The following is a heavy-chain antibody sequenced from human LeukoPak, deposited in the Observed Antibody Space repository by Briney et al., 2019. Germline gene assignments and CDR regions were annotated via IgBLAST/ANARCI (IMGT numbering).Heavy chain of an antibody. CDR3: AREYCSGGSCYPKAYFDY. V-gene: IGHV3-33*01. CDR2: IWYDGSNK. J-gene: IGHJ4*02. Sequence: GGSLRLSCAASGFIFSSYGMHWVRQAPGKGLEWVAVIWYDGSNKYYADSVKGRFTISRDNSKNTLYLQMNSLRAEDTAVYYCAREYCSGGSCYPKAYFDYWGQGTLVTVSS. D-gene: IGHD2-15*01. CDR1: GFIFSSYG.